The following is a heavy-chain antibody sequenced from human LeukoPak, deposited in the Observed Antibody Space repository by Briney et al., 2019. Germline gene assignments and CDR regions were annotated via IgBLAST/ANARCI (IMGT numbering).Heavy chain of an antibody. D-gene: IGHD3-9*01. J-gene: IGHJ4*02. V-gene: IGHV3-7*01. CDR2: INGDGRDK. CDR3: ARGVDSAIDW. Sequence: PRESLRLSCAASGFTFSSYWMNWVRQAPGKGLEWVANINGDGRDKYYVGSVRGRFTISRDNADNALYLQMNSLRGDDTALYYCARGVDSAIDWWGQGTLVTVSS. CDR1: GFTFSSYW.